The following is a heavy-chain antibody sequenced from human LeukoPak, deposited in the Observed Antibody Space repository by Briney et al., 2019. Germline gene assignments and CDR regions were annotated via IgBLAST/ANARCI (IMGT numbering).Heavy chain of an antibody. CDR2: ITGGSSTIT. J-gene: IGHJ6*03. Sequence: PGGSLRLSCAASGFTFSSYSMNWVRQAPGKGLEWLSYITGGSSTITHYAESVKGRFTISRDNAKNSLDLQMTSLRAEDTAIYYCAKDPLINGYTSGWWGDYYPYMDVWGTGTTVTISS. CDR1: GFTFSSYS. CDR3: AKDPLINGYTSGWWGDYYPYMDV. V-gene: IGHV3-48*04. D-gene: IGHD6-19*01.